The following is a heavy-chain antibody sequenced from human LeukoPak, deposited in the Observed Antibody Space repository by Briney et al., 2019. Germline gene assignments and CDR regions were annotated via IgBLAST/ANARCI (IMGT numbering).Heavy chain of an antibody. V-gene: IGHV1-69*06. J-gene: IGHJ4*02. Sequence: SVKVSCKASGGTFSSYAVSWVRQAPGQGLEWMGGIIPIFGTANYAQKFQGRVTITADKSTSTAYMELSSLRSEDTAVYYCARGNNAYCSGGSCYPNWGQGTLVTVSS. CDR1: GGTFSSYA. CDR2: IIPIFGTA. D-gene: IGHD2-15*01. CDR3: ARGNNAYCSGGSCYPN.